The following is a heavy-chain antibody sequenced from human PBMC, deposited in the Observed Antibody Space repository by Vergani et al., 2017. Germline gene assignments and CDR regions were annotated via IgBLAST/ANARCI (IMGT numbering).Heavy chain of an antibody. CDR2: ISGSGGST. Sequence: EVQLLESGGGLVQPGGSLRLSCAASGFTFSSYAMSWVRQAPGKGVEWVSAISGSGGSTYYADSVKGRFTISRDNSKNTLYLQMNSLRAEDTAVYYCARGYSSSWGEEYFQHWGQGTLVTVSS. D-gene: IGHD6-13*01. CDR3: ARGYSSSWGEEYFQH. V-gene: IGHV3-23*01. CDR1: GFTFSSYA. J-gene: IGHJ1*01.